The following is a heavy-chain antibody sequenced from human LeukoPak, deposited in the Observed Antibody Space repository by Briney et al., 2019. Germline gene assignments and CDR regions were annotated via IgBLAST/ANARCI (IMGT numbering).Heavy chain of an antibody. Sequence: SETLSLTCTVSGGSISSYYWSWIRQPPGKGLEWIGYIYYSGSTNYNPSLKSRVTISVDTSKNQFSLSLSSVTAADTAVYFCARVMHKPDAFDIWGQGTMVSVSS. CDR2: IYYSGST. CDR3: ARVMHKPDAFDI. V-gene: IGHV4-59*12. D-gene: IGHD3-16*01. CDR1: GGSISSYY. J-gene: IGHJ3*02.